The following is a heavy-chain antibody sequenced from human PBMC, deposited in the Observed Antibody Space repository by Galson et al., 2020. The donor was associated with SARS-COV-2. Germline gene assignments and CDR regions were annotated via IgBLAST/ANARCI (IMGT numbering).Heavy chain of an antibody. CDR2: IYSEGSST. CDR3: ARGDMGNDYFDS. V-gene: IGHV3-74*01. J-gene: IGHJ4*02. Sequence: ALHGESLKISCAASGFTSSSYWMHWVRQAPGKGLVWVSRIYSEGSSTSYADSVKGRFTVSGDNAKNTLYLQMNSLRAEDTAVYYCARGDMGNDYFDSWGQGTLVTVSS. CDR1: GFTSSSYW. D-gene: IGHD7-27*01.